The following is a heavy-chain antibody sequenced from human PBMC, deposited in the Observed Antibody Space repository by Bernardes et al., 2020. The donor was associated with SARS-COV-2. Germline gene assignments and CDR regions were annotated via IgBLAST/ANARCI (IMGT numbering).Heavy chain of an antibody. CDR3: AKWIGQLLIYSYYMDV. D-gene: IGHD2-2*01. Sequence: GGSLRLSCAASGFTFSSYAMTWVRQAPGKGLEWVSAISGSDGNTDYADSVKGRFTISRDNSKNMLYLQMNSLRAEDTALYYCAKWIGQLLIYSYYMDVWGKGTTVTVSS. J-gene: IGHJ6*03. CDR1: GFTFSSYA. V-gene: IGHV3-23*01. CDR2: ISGSDGNT.